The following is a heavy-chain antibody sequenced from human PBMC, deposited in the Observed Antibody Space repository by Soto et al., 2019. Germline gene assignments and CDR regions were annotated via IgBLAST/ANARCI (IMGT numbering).Heavy chain of an antibody. CDR1: GFTFTSSA. CDR2: IVVGSGNT. CDR3: AANTYYYDSSGYYDSGDY. D-gene: IGHD3-22*01. V-gene: IGHV1-58*02. J-gene: IGHJ4*02. Sequence: ASVKVSCKASGFTFTSSAMQWVRQARGQRLEWIGWIVVGSGNTNYAQKFQERVTITRDMSTSTAYMELSSLRSEDTAVYYCAANTYYYDSSGYYDSGDYWGQGTLVTVSS.